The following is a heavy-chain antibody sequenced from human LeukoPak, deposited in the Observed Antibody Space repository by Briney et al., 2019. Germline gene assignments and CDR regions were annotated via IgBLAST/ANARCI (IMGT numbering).Heavy chain of an antibody. Sequence: SESRSLTCTVSGYSISSGYYWGWIRQPPGKGLEWIGSIYHSGSTYYNPSLKSRVTISVDTSKNQFSLKLSSVTAADTAVYYCARARLGGSYYEGSGEVDYWGQGTLVTVSS. CDR1: GYSISSGYY. CDR2: IYHSGST. V-gene: IGHV4-38-2*02. CDR3: ARARLGGSYYEGSGEVDY. D-gene: IGHD1-26*01. J-gene: IGHJ4*02.